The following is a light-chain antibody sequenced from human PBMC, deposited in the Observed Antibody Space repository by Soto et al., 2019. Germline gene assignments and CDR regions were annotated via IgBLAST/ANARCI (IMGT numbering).Light chain of an antibody. CDR2: RND. CDR3: AACDDSLSVYV. J-gene: IGLJ1*01. CDR1: SSNIGSKY. V-gene: IGLV1-47*01. Sequence: QSVLTQPLSASGTPGQRVTIACSGSSSNIGSKYVYWYQQLPGTAPKLLIDRNDQPPSGVPDRFSGSKSGTSASLAISGLRYEDEADYYCAACDDSLSVYVFGTGTKVTV.